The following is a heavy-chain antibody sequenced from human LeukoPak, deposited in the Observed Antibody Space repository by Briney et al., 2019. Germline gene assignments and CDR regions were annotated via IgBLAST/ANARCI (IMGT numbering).Heavy chain of an antibody. CDR1: GGSISGTNW. CDR2: ISLRGLT. J-gene: IGHJ6*02. Sequence: SETLSLTCGVSGGSISGTNWWSWVRQPPGQGLEWIGEISLRGLTNYNPSLRSRLTMSLDESKNQVSLNLTSVTAADTAVYYCARGHRSSSPYHCNAMDVWGQGTTVTVSS. V-gene: IGHV4-4*02. D-gene: IGHD2-15*01. CDR3: ARGHRSSSPYHCNAMDV.